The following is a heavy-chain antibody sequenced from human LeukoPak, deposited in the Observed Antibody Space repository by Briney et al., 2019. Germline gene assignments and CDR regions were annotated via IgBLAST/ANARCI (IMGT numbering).Heavy chain of an antibody. CDR2: IIPILGIA. CDR3: ARSVGATSLDY. CDR1: GGTFSSYA. D-gene: IGHD1-26*01. Sequence: ASVKVSCKASGGTFSSYAISWVRQAPGQGLEWMGRIIPILGIANYAQKFQGRVTITADKSTGTAYMELSGLRSEDTAAYYCARSVGATSLDYWGQGTLVTVSS. V-gene: IGHV1-69*04. J-gene: IGHJ4*02.